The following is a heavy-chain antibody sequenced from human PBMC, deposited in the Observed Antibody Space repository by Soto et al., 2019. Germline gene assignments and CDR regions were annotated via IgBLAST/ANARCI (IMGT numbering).Heavy chain of an antibody. Sequence: GGSLRLSCAASGFTFSSYAMSWVRQAPGKGLEWVSAISGSGGSTYYADSVKGRFTISRDNSKSTLYLQMNSLRAEDTAVYYCAKVGYYDILTGYAGYYYYYYGMDVWGQGTTVTVSS. D-gene: IGHD3-9*01. CDR3: AKVGYYDILTGYAGYYYYYYGMDV. V-gene: IGHV3-23*01. J-gene: IGHJ6*02. CDR2: ISGSGGST. CDR1: GFTFSSYA.